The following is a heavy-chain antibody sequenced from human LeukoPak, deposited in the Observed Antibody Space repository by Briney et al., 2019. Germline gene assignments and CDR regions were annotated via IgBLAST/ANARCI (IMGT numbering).Heavy chain of an antibody. CDR1: GFTFSTYG. CDR3: ARDQSLTMINYFDY. D-gene: IGHD3-22*01. J-gene: IGHJ4*02. V-gene: IGHV3-30*03. CDR2: ISYDGSNK. Sequence: GGSLRLSCAASGFTFSTYGMHWVRQAPGKGLEWVAVISYDGSNKYYADYLKGRFTISRDNSKNTLYLQMNGLRAEDTAVYYCARDQSLTMINYFDYWGQGTLVTVSS.